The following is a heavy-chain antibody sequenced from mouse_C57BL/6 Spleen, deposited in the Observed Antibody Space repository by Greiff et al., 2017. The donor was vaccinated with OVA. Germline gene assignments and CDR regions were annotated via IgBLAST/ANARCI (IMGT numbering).Heavy chain of an antibody. CDR1: GYTFTSYG. Sequence: VQLQQSGAELARPGASVKLSCKASGYTFTSYGISWVKQRTGQGLEWIGEIYPRSGNTYYNEKFKGKATLTADKSSSTAYMELRSLTSEDSAVYFCARLYYGNYEEDYWGQGTTLTVSS. CDR3: ARLYYGNYEEDY. D-gene: IGHD2-1*01. V-gene: IGHV1-81*01. CDR2: IYPRSGNT. J-gene: IGHJ2*01.